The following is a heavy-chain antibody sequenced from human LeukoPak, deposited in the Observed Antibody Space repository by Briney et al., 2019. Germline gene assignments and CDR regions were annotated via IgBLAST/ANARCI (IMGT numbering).Heavy chain of an antibody. J-gene: IGHJ4*02. CDR1: GFPFSIYG. V-gene: IGHV3-30*18. D-gene: IGHD1-1*01. CDR3: AKAAVYSVNWTPFDD. Sequence: GGSLRLSCAASGFPFSIYGMHWVRQAPGKGLEWVALFSADGINIYYADSVKGRFTISRDNSKNMLYLQMNSLRAEDTAVYYCAKAAVYSVNWTPFDDWGLGTFVTVSS. CDR2: FSADGINI.